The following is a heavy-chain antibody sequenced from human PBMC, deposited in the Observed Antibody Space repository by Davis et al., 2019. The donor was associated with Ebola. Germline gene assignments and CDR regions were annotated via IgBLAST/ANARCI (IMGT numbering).Heavy chain of an antibody. CDR2: IHYSGST. CDR3: ARDIKFYYGLGSSAFDI. V-gene: IGHV4-61*01. Sequence: MPSETLSLTCTVSGGSVSSDSYYWSWIRQPPGKGLEWIGYIHYSGSTNYNPSLKSRVTISVDTSKNQFSLKLSSVTAADTAVYYCARDIKFYYGLGSSAFDIWGQGTVVTVSS. J-gene: IGHJ3*02. D-gene: IGHD3-10*01. CDR1: GGSVSSDSYY.